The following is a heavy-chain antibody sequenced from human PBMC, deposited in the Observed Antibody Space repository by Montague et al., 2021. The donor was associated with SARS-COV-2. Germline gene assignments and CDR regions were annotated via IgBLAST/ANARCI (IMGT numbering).Heavy chain of an antibody. CDR2: ISGSGGNT. CDR1: GFTFSSYA. Sequence: SLRLSCAASGFTFSSYAMSWVRQAPGKGLEWVSAISGSGGNTYYADSVKGRFTISRDNSKNTLYLQMNSLRAEDTAVYYCRVGNYYDSISDYWGQGTLVTVSS. CDR3: RVGNYYDSISDY. J-gene: IGHJ4*02. D-gene: IGHD3-22*01. V-gene: IGHV3-23*01.